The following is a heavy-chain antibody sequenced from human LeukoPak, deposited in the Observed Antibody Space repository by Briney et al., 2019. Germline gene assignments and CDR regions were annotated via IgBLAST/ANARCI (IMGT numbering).Heavy chain of an antibody. D-gene: IGHD2-21*02. V-gene: IGHV1-46*01. CDR1: GYTFTSYY. CDR2: INPRGGST. J-gene: IGHJ3*02. CDR3: ARDLGAYCGGDCSPDAFDI. Sequence: GASVKVSCKASGYTFTSYYMHWVRQAPGQGLEWMGVINPRGGSTSYAQKFQGRVTMTRDTSTSTVYMELSSLRSEDTAVYSCARDLGAYCGGDCSPDAFDIWGQGAMVTVSS.